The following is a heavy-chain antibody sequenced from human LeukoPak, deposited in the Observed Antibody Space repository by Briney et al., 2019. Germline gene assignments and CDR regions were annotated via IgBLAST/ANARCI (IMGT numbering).Heavy chain of an antibody. D-gene: IGHD3-16*02. V-gene: IGHV3-33*01. J-gene: IGHJ4*02. CDR1: GFTFSSYG. Sequence: PGRSLRLSCAASGFTFSSYGMHWVRQAPGKGLEWVAVIWYGGSNKYYADSVKGRFTISRDNSKNTLYLQMNSLRAEDTAVYYCARDRSRHYYFDYWGQGTLVTVSS. CDR3: ARDRSRHYYFDY. CDR2: IWYGGSNK.